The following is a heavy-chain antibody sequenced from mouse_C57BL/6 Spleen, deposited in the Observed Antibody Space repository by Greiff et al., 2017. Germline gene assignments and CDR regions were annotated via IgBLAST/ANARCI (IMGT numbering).Heavy chain of an antibody. Sequence: QVQLQQSGPELVKPGASVKLSCKASGYTFTSYDINWVKQRPGQGLEWIGWIYPRDGSTKYNEKFKGKATLTVDTSSSTAYMELHSLTSEDSAVYFCARTSNWDEGAWFAYWGQGTLVTVSA. CDR2: IYPRDGST. J-gene: IGHJ3*01. CDR1: GYTFTSYD. D-gene: IGHD4-1*01. V-gene: IGHV1-85*01. CDR3: ARTSNWDEGAWFAY.